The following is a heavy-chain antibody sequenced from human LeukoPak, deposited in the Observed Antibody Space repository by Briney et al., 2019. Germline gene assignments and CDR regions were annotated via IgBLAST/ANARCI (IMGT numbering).Heavy chain of an antibody. CDR3: ASLKTYDDAFDI. CDR1: GFTFTGYY. CDR2: INPNTGGT. Sequence: GGSLRLSCAASGFTFTGYYMHWVRQAPGQGLEWMGWINPNTGGTNYAQRFQGRVSMTRDTSISTAYMELSRLRSDDTAMYYCASLKTYDDAFDIWGQGTMVTVS. J-gene: IGHJ3*02. V-gene: IGHV1-2*02. D-gene: IGHD3-3*01.